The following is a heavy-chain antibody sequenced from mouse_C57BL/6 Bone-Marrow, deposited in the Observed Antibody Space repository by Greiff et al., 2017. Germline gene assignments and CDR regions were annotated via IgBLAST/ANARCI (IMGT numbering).Heavy chain of an antibody. CDR3: ARHYYGSSLSMGY. D-gene: IGHD1-1*01. CDR2: ISNGGGST. CDR1: GFTFSDYY. Sequence: EVQLVESGGGLVQPGGSLKLSCAASGFTFSDYYMYWVRQTPEKRLEWVAYISNGGGSTYYPDTVKGRFTISRDNAKTTLYLQMSRLKSEDTAMYYCARHYYGSSLSMGYWGQGTSVTVSS. V-gene: IGHV5-12*01. J-gene: IGHJ4*01.